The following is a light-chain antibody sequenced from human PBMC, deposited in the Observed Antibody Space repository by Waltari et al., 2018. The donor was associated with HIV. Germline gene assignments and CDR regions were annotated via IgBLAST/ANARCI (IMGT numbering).Light chain of an antibody. V-gene: IGKV3-15*01. CDR1: QSVSSD. J-gene: IGKJ4*01. CDR3: QQYNKWPCS. Sequence: EIVMTQSPVTLSVSPGERATLSCRASQSVSSDLAWFQQKPGQAPTLLIYGASNRATGIPARFSGSGSGTEFTLTIGSLQSEDFAVYHCQQYNKWPCSFGGGTKVEIK. CDR2: GAS.